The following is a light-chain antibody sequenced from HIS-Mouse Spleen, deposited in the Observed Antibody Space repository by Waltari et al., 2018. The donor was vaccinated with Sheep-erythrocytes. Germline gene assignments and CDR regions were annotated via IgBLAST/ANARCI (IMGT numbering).Light chain of an antibody. CDR2: AAS. CDR3: QKYNSAPLT. CDR1: QGISTY. Sequence: DIQITQAPSSLSASVGDSVTITCRARQGISTYLAWYQQKPGNVPKLLIYAASTLQSGVPFRFSGSGSGTDFTLTISSLQPEDVATYYCQKYNSAPLTSGGDTKVEIK. J-gene: IGKJ4*01. V-gene: IGKV1-27*01.